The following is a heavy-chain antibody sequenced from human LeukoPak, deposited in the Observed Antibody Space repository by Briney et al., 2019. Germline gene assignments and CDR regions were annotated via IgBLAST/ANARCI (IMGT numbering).Heavy chain of an antibody. V-gene: IGHV4-38-2*02. CDR3: AREGIVVVVAAMYYFDY. Sequence: SETLSLTCTVSGYSTSSGYYWGWIRQPPGKGLEWIGSINHSGSTYYNPSLKSRVTISVDTSKNQFSLKLGSVTAADTAVYYCAREGIVVVVAAMYYFDYWGQGTLVTVSS. CDR1: GYSTSSGYY. D-gene: IGHD2-15*01. CDR2: INHSGST. J-gene: IGHJ4*02.